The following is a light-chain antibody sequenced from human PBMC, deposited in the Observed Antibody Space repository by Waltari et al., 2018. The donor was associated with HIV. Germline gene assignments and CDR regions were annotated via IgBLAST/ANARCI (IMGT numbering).Light chain of an antibody. Sequence: DIQMTQSPSSLSASVGDRVTITCRASQVISNSLAWYQQKLGKAPKLLVYDASRLESGVPSRISGSGGGTDFTLTITTLQPEDFATYFCQQYYNIPRTFGQGTEVEV. CDR3: QQYYNIPRT. CDR2: DAS. V-gene: IGKV1-NL1*01. J-gene: IGKJ2*01. CDR1: QVISNS.